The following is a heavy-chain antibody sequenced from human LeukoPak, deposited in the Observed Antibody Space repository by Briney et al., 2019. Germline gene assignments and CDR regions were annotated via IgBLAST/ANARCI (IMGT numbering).Heavy chain of an antibody. CDR1: GYTFTSYG. Sequence: GASVKVSCKASGYTFTSYGIRWVRQAPGQGLEWMGWISDYNGNTNYAQKLQGRVTMTTDASTSTAYMELRSLKSDDTAVYYCARDLQGYSTSYYYYYGMDVWGQGTTVTVSS. CDR2: ISDYNGNT. D-gene: IGHD6-13*01. CDR3: ARDLQGYSTSYYYYYGMDV. J-gene: IGHJ6*02. V-gene: IGHV1-18*01.